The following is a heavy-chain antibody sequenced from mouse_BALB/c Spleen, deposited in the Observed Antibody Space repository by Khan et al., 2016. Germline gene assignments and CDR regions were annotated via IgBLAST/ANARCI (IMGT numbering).Heavy chain of an antibody. CDR3: TREGYYPY. D-gene: IGHD2-3*01. V-gene: IGHV14-3*02. J-gene: IGHJ2*01. Sequence: VRLQQSGAELVKPGASVKLSCTASGFNIKDTYMHWVKQRPEQGLEWIGRIDPANVNTKYDPKFQGKATITADTSSNTAYLQLSSLTSEDTAVNYCTREGYYPYWGQGTTLTVSS. CDR1: GFNIKDTY. CDR2: IDPANVNT.